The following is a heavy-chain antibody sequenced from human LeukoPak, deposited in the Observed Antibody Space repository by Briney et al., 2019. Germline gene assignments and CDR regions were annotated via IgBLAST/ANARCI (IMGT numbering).Heavy chain of an antibody. CDR1: GGSISSYY. CDR2: IYYSGST. CDR3: ARGGVWLREVDY. J-gene: IGHJ4*02. Sequence: PSETLSLTCTVSGGSISSYYWSWIRQPPGKGLEWIGYIYYSGSTNYNPSLKSRVTISVDTSKNQFSLKLSSVTAADTAVYYCARGGVWLREVDYWGQGTLVTVSS. V-gene: IGHV4-59*08. D-gene: IGHD5-18*01.